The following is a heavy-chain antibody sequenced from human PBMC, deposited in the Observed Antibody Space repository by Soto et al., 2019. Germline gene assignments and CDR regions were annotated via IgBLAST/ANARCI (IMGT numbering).Heavy chain of an antibody. D-gene: IGHD4-17*01. Sequence: PGGSLRLSCAASGFNFGNYALHWVRQAPGKGLEWVAVIAYDGRLTYYEDSVRGRFTISRDNSKNTLYLQMHSLRAEDTAVYYCARESDYSYFDYWGHGTLVTVSS. CDR1: GFNFGNYA. J-gene: IGHJ4*01. CDR3: ARESDYSYFDY. V-gene: IGHV3-30*14. CDR2: IAYDGRLT.